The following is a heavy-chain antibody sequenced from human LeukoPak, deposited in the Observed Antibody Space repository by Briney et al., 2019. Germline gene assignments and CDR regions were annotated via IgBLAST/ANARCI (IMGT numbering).Heavy chain of an antibody. CDR3: ARGGPGYDAFDI. J-gene: IGHJ3*02. CDR2: IYYSGST. Sequence: SETLSLTCTVSGGSISSYYWSWIRQPPGKGLEWIGYIYYSGSTNYNPSLKSRVTITVDTSKHQFSLKLSFVSPAPPPSFYCARGGPGYDAFDIWGQETMVTVS. D-gene: IGHD3-10*01. CDR1: GGSISSYY. V-gene: IGHV4-59*01.